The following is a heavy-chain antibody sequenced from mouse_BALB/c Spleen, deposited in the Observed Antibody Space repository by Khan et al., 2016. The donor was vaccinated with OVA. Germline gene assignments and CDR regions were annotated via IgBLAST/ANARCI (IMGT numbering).Heavy chain of an antibody. CDR3: ARPAYDGYYDY. V-gene: IGHV1S137*01. CDR2: ISTYSGNT. D-gene: IGHD2-3*01. CDR1: GYTFTDYA. Sequence: QVQLQQSGPELVRPGVSVKISCKGSGYTFTDYAMHWVKQSHAKSLEWIGLISTYSGNTNYNQKFKGKATMTVDKSSSTAYMELASLTSEVSAIYYCARPAYDGYYDYWGQGTTLTVSS. J-gene: IGHJ2*01.